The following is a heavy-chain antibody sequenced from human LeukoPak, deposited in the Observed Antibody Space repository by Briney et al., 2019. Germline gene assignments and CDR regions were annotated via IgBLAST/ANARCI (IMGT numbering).Heavy chain of an antibody. J-gene: IGHJ4*02. D-gene: IGHD3-3*01. V-gene: IGHV3-73*01. CDR3: TSSVVYGTIFGVVIGDY. Sequence: GGSLKLSCAASGFTFSGSAMHWVRQASGKGLEWVGRIRSKANSYATAYAASVKGRFTISRDDSKNTAYLQMNSLKTEDMAAYYCTSSVVYGTIFGVVIGDYWGQGTLVTVSS. CDR1: GFTFSGSA. CDR2: IRSKANSYAT.